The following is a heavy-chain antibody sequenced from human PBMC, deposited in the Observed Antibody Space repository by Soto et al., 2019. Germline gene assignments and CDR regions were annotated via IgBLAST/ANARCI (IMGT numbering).Heavy chain of an antibody. J-gene: IGHJ4*02. CDR1: GYTFTSYG. Sequence: QVQLVQSGPEVKKPGASVKVSCKTSGYTFTSYGITWVRQAPGQGLEWMGWITTDKGKTTYAQKFQGRVTMTTDIYTSTAYMELRSMRSGDTDVADLANRSPAFDYWGQGTMVTVSS. CDR2: ITTDKGKT. V-gene: IGHV1-18*01. CDR3: ANRSPAFDY.